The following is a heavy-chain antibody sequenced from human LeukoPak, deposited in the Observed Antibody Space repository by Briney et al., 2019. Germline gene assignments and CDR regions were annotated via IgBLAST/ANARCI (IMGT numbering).Heavy chain of an antibody. CDR3: ARDDIVVVPAASSHYYYYGMDV. J-gene: IGHJ6*02. CDR2: IYSGGST. Sequence: GGSLRLSCAASGFTVSSNYMSWVRQAPGKGLEWVSVIYSGGSTYYADSVKGRFTISRDNSKNTLYLQMNSLRAEDTAVYYCARDDIVVVPAASSHYYYYGMDVWGQGTTVTVSS. D-gene: IGHD2-2*01. CDR1: GFTVSSNY. V-gene: IGHV3-66*01.